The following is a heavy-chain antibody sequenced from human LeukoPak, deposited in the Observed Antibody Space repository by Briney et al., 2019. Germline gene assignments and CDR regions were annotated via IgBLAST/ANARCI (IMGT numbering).Heavy chain of an antibody. CDR1: GGSISNYY. D-gene: IGHD1-26*01. Sequence: SETLSLTCTVSGGSISNYYWSWIRQPPGKGLEWIGFIYYSGTTHYNPPPKSRVTMSVATSNNQFSLRLSSVTAADTAIYYCARHSGASPHYFDYWGQGALVTVSS. CDR3: ARHSGASPHYFDY. CDR2: IYYSGTT. J-gene: IGHJ4*02. V-gene: IGHV4-59*08.